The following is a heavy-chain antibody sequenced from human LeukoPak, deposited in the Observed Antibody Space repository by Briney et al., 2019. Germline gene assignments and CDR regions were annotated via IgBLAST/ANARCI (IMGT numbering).Heavy chain of an antibody. CDR2: ISAYNGNT. CDR1: GYTFTSYV. Sequence: GASVKVSCKASGYTFTSYVISWVRQAPGQGLEWMGWISAYNGNTNYAQKLQGRVTMTTDTSTSTAYMELRSLRSDDTAVYYCAKIILAATVTTSVGWFDPWGQGTLVTVSS. CDR3: AKIILAATVTTSVGWFDP. V-gene: IGHV1-18*01. J-gene: IGHJ5*02. D-gene: IGHD4-17*01.